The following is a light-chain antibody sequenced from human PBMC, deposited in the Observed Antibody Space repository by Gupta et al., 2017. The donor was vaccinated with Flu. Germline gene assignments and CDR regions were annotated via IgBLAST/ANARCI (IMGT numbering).Light chain of an antibody. Sequence: ESVLTQSPATLSLSRGERATLSCRASQTVNPSLSWYKQKPGQAPRLLIYDASNMPAGIPARFSLSGSGTDFTLTMSSGVPVDFAVYYCQQRTSWPMYTFGQGTKLEMK. CDR2: DAS. CDR1: QTVNPS. V-gene: IGKV3-11*01. CDR3: QQRTSWPMYT. J-gene: IGKJ2*01.